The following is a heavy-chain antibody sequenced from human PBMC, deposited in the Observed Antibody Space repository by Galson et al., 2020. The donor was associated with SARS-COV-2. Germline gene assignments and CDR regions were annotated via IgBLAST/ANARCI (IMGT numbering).Heavy chain of an antibody. D-gene: IGHD2-2*01. J-gene: IGHJ4*02. CDR2: VSSSGSPI. Sequence: GESLKISCAASGFAFSSYEMNWLRQTPGKGLEWVSYVSSSGSPIYYADSVKGRFTISRDNAKNSLYLQMNSLRAEDTAVYYCARERCGSTSCYYDFWGQGTRVTVSS. V-gene: IGHV3-48*03. CDR3: ARERCGSTSCYYDF. CDR1: GFAFSSYE.